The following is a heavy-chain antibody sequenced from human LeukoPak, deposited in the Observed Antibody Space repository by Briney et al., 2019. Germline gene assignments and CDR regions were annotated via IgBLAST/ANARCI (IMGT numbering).Heavy chain of an antibody. V-gene: IGHV1-2*02. J-gene: IGHJ4*02. CDR3: ARVGGSGDWNYGLFDY. CDR1: GYTFTGYY. D-gene: IGHD1-7*01. Sequence: ASVKVSCKASGYTFTGYYMHWVRQAPGQGLEWMGWINPNSGGTNYAQKFQGRVTMTRDTSISTAYMELSRLRSDDTAVYYCARVGGSGDWNYGLFDYWGQGTLVTVS. CDR2: INPNSGGT.